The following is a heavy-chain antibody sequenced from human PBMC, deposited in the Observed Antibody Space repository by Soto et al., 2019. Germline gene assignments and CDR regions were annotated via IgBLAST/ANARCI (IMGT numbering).Heavy chain of an antibody. D-gene: IGHD2-15*01. CDR1: GYTFTSYG. V-gene: IGHV1-18*01. J-gene: IGHJ4*02. Sequence: QVQLVQSGAEVKKPGASVKVSCKASGYTFTSYGISWVRQAPGQGLEWMGWISAYNGNTNYAQKLQGRVTMTTDTSXSXXYMELRSLRSDDTAVYYCARAYCSGGSCYSGAFDYWGQGTLVTVSS. CDR3: ARAYCSGGSCYSGAFDY. CDR2: ISAYNGNT.